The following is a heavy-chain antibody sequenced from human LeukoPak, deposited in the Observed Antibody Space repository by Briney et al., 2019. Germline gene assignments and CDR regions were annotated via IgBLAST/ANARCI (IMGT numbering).Heavy chain of an antibody. CDR1: GGSISIYY. V-gene: IGHV4-59*01. Sequence: SETLSLTCTVSGGSISIYYWSWIRQPPGKGLEWIGYIYYSGSTNYNPSLKSRVTISVDTSKNQFSLKLSSVTAADTAVYYCARADYDILTGYYSYFDYWGQGTLVTVSS. CDR2: IYYSGST. J-gene: IGHJ4*02. D-gene: IGHD3-9*01. CDR3: ARADYDILTGYYSYFDY.